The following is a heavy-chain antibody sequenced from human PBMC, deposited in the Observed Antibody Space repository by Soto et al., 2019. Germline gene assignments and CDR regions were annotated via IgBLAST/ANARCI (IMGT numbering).Heavy chain of an antibody. J-gene: IGHJ4*02. Sequence: EVQLVESGGGLVQPGGSLRLSCAASGFTFSSSWMHWVRQAPGKGLVWVSRIYSDGSRTNYADSVQGRFTISRDNAKNTLYLQMNGLRAEDTALYYCARGATGWYGYDYWGQGTLVTVSS. V-gene: IGHV3-74*01. CDR1: GFTFSSSW. CDR2: IYSDGSRT. D-gene: IGHD6-19*01. CDR3: ARGATGWYGYDY.